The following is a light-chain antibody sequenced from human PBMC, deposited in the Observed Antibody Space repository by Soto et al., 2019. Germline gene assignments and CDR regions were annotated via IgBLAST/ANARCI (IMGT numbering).Light chain of an antibody. J-gene: IGKJ1*01. Sequence: DIQMTQSPSTLSASEGDRVTISCRASQSVSIWLAWYQQKPGRAPKLLIYKSSILESGVPSRFSGSGSGTEFTLTISSLQPDDFATYYCQQFNSFSSTFGQGTKVDIK. CDR1: QSVSIW. CDR3: QQFNSFSST. CDR2: KSS. V-gene: IGKV1-5*03.